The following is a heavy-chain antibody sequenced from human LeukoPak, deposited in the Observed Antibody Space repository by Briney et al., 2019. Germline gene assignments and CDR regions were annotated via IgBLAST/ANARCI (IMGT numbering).Heavy chain of an antibody. J-gene: IGHJ4*02. D-gene: IGHD3-10*01. CDR1: GYTFTSYG. Sequence: ASVKVSCKASGYTFTSYGFTWVRQAPGQGPEWMGWISAFDGNTNSAQKFQGRVTMTTDTSSSTAYMELRSLTSDDTAVYYCARDGYGSGKGFFDYWGQGTLVTVSS. CDR3: ARDGYGSGKGFFDY. V-gene: IGHV1-18*01. CDR2: ISAFDGNT.